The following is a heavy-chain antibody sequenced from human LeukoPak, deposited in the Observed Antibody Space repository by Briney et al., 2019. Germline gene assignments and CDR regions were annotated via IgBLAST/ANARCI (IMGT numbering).Heavy chain of an antibody. D-gene: IGHD3-22*01. V-gene: IGHV3-11*04. Sequence: GGSLRLSCAASGFTFSDYYMSWLRQAPGKGLEWVSYISSSGSTIYYADSVKGRFTISRDNAKNSLYLQMNSLRAEDTAVYYCARVRESDYYDSSGFGTFDYWGQGTLVTVSS. CDR2: ISSSGSTI. CDR1: GFTFSDYY. J-gene: IGHJ4*02. CDR3: ARVRESDYYDSSGFGTFDY.